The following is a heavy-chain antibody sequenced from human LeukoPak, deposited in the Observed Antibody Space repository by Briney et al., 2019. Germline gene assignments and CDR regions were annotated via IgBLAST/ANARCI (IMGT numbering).Heavy chain of an antibody. V-gene: IGHV4-59*08. CDR2: VYYTGST. J-gene: IGHJ4*02. CDR1: GGSISNKY. CDR3: ARHPSYYDRIDY. D-gene: IGHD3-22*01. Sequence: SETLSLTCSLSGGSISNKYWSWIRQAPGKGLEWIGYVYYTGSTSYNPSLKSRVTISLDTSKKQFSLKLTSVTAADTAVYYCARHPSYYDRIDYWGQGTLVTVSS.